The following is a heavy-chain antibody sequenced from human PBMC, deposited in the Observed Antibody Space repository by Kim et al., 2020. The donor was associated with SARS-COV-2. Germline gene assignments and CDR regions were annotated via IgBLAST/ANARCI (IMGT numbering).Heavy chain of an antibody. CDR3: ARDLPLYVGISVYYYGMDV. J-gene: IGHJ6*02. CDR2: ISSSCSTI. V-gene: IGHV3-11*04. Sequence: GGSLRLSCAASGFTFSDYYMSWIRQAPGKGLEWVSYISSSCSTIYYADSVKGRFTISRDNAKNSLYLQMNSLRAEDTAVYYCARDLPLYVGISVYYYGMDVWGQGTTVTVSS. CDR1: GFTFSDYY. D-gene: IGHD2-21*01.